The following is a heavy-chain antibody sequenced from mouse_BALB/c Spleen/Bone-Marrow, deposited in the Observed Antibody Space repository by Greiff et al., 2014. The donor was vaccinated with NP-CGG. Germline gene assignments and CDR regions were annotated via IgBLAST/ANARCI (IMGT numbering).Heavy chain of an antibody. J-gene: IGHJ2*01. V-gene: IGHV1-80*01. CDR1: GYVFSTYW. CDR3: ARGGISVDY. Sequence: VQLQESGAELARPGSSVRISCESSGYVFSTYWINWVKQRPGQGLEWIGQIYPGDGDTDYNGKFKDKATLTADKSSNTAYMQLSSLTSEDSAVYFCARGGISVDYWGQGTTLTVSS. CDR2: IYPGDGDT.